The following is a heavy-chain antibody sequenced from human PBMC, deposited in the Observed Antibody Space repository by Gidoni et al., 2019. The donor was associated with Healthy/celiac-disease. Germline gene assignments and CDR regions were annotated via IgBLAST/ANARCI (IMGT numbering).Heavy chain of an antibody. D-gene: IGHD4-17*01. CDR2: ISSSSSYI. CDR1: GFTFSSYS. CDR3: ARDCPSTVVTPGHAFDI. Sequence: EVQLVESGGGLVKPGGSLRLYCAASGFTFSSYSMNWVRKAPGKGLEWVSSISSSSSYIYYADSVKGRFTISRDNAKNSLYLQMNSLRAEDTAVYYCARDCPSTVVTPGHAFDIWGQGTMVTVSS. J-gene: IGHJ3*02. V-gene: IGHV3-21*01.